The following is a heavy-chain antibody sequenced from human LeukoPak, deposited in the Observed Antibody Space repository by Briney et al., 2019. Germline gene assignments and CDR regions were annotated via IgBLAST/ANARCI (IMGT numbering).Heavy chain of an antibody. CDR1: GFSFTSDA. Sequence: GSLRLSCAASGFSFTSDAMSWVRQAPGKGLEWVSAIGGSGGSSHYADSVKGRFTLSRDNSKSTLYLQMNSLRAEDTAVYYCAREYGSGSYYYDYWGQGTLVTVSS. V-gene: IGHV3-23*01. CDR3: AREYGSGSYYYDY. CDR2: IGGSGGSS. J-gene: IGHJ4*02. D-gene: IGHD3-10*01.